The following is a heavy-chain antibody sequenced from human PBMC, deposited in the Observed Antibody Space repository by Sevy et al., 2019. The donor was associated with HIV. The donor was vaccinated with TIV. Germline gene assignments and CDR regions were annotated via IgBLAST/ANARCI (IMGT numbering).Heavy chain of an antibody. Sequence: SETLSLTCTVSGGSISGYYWSWIRQPPGKGLEWIGYIYYSGSTDYNPSLKSRVTISVDTSKNQFTLKLSSVTAADTAVYYCARVPCSSTSCYGYYFDYWGQGTLVTVSS. D-gene: IGHD2-2*01. J-gene: IGHJ4*02. V-gene: IGHV4-59*01. CDR1: GGSISGYY. CDR2: IYYSGST. CDR3: ARVPCSSTSCYGYYFDY.